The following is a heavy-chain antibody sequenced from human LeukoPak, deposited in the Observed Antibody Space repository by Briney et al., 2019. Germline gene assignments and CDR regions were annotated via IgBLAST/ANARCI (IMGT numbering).Heavy chain of an antibody. D-gene: IGHD4-17*01. CDR3: ARNGYYSADY. Sequence: PSETLSLTCTVSGGSISSYYWSWIRQPPGKGLEWIGYIYYSGSTNYNPSLKSRLTISMDKPKNHFSLILTSVTAADTAVYYCARNGYYSADYWGQGTLVTVSS. V-gene: IGHV4-59*12. J-gene: IGHJ4*02. CDR2: IYYSGST. CDR1: GGSISSYY.